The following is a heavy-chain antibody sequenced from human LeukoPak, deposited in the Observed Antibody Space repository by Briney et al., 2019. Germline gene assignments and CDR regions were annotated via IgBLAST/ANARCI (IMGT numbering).Heavy chain of an antibody. CDR1: GDSISSYY. CDR3: AREDCSGTSCSEYV. CDR2: IYYSGST. D-gene: IGHD2-2*01. Sequence: SGTLSLTCTVSGDSISSYYWSWIRQSPGKGLEWVGYIYYSGSTNYNPSLKSRVTISVDTSKNQFSLKLSSVTAADTAVYYCAREDCSGTSCSEYVWGQGTTVTVSS. J-gene: IGHJ6*02. V-gene: IGHV4-59*01.